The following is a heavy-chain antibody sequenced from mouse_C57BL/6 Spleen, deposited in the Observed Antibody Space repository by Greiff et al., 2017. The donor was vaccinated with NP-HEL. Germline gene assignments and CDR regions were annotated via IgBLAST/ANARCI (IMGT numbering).Heavy chain of an antibody. CDR3: ARGDYGSSAWFAY. CDR2: IYPGDGDT. J-gene: IGHJ2*01. Sequence: QVQLKQSGAELVKPGASVKISCKASGYAFSSYWMNWVKQRPGKGLEWIGQIYPGDGDTNYNGKFKGKATLTADKSSSTAYMQLSSLTSEDSAVYFCARGDYGSSAWFAYWGQGTTLTVSS. D-gene: IGHD1-1*01. CDR1: GYAFSSYW. V-gene: IGHV1-80*01.